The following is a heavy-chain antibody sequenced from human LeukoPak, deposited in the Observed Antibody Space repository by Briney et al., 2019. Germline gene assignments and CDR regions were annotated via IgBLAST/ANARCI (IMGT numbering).Heavy chain of an antibody. CDR3: ARDHRPSYDFWSGYYIDY. V-gene: IGHV3-30*02. Sequence: GGSLRLSCAASGFTFSSYGMHWVRQAPGKGLEWVAFIRYDGGNKYYADSVKGRFTISRDNAKNSLYLQMNSLRAEDTALYYCARDHRPSYDFWSGYYIDYWGQGTLVTVSS. J-gene: IGHJ4*02. D-gene: IGHD3-3*01. CDR2: IRYDGGNK. CDR1: GFTFSSYG.